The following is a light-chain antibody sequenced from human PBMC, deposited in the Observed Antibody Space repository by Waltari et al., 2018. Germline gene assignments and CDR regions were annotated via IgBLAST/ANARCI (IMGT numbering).Light chain of an antibody. CDR2: AAS. V-gene: IGKV1-12*01. CDR1: QGISSW. Sequence: DIQMNQSQSSRSAYVGDKVTITCRASQGISSWLAWYQQKPVKAPKLLIYAASSLQSGVPSRFSGSGSGTDYTLTISSLQPEDFATYYCQQCYNTPPTFGGGTKVEIK. J-gene: IGKJ4*01. CDR3: QQCYNTPPT.